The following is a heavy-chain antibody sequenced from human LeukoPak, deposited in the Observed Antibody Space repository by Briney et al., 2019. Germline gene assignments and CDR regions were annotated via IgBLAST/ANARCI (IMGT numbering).Heavy chain of an antibody. CDR1: GGSLSSGGYS. D-gene: IGHD3-22*01. Sequence: SETLSLTCAVSGGSLSSGGYSWRWIRQPPGKGLEWIGYIYHSGSTYYNPSLKSRVTISVDRSKNQFSLKLSSVTAADTAVYYCARGGGGYYDSSGHPFDYWGQGTLVTVSS. V-gene: IGHV4-30-2*01. J-gene: IGHJ4*02. CDR3: ARGGGGYYDSSGHPFDY. CDR2: IYHSGST.